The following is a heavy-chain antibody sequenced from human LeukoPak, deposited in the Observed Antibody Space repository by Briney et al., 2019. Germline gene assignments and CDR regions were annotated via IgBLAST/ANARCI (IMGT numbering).Heavy chain of an antibody. CDR3: ARAYYYDLLNWFDP. V-gene: IGHV1-2*06. Sequence: ASVKVSCKASGYTFTGYYMHWVRQAPGQGLEWMGRINPNSGGTNYAQKFQGRVTMTRDTSISTAYMELSRLRSDDTAVCYCARAYYYDLLNWFDPWGQGTLVTVSS. CDR2: INPNSGGT. J-gene: IGHJ5*02. D-gene: IGHD3-22*01. CDR1: GYTFTGYY.